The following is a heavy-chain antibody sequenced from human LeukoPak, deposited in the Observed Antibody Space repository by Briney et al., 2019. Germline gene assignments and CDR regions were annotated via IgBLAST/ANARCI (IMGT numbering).Heavy chain of an antibody. V-gene: IGHV4-38-2*02. J-gene: IGHJ6*03. CDR1: DYSISSDYY. CDR3: AREAQTGATSGQRFYYYYYMDV. D-gene: IGHD1-7*01. CDR2: VYHSGST. Sequence: SETLSLTCAVSDYSISSDYYWGWIRQPPGKGREWVGSVYHSGSTYYNPSLRSRVTILVDTSKNQFSLKVSSVTAADTAVYYCAREAQTGATSGQRFYYYYYMDVWGKGTTVTVSS.